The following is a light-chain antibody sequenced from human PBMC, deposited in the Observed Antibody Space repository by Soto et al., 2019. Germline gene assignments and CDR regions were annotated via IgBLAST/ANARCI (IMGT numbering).Light chain of an antibody. CDR1: TSNIGSYP. Sequence: SVLTQPPPSSWTPGQSGTVSCSGSTSNIGSYPVGWYCHLAGTAPKLLLFNNYERLWGVAERFSASKSGTAASLAISGIKVEDEADYYCAGLDASLNGVVFGGGTK. J-gene: IGLJ2*01. V-gene: IGLV1-44*01. CDR2: NNY. CDR3: AGLDASLNGVV.